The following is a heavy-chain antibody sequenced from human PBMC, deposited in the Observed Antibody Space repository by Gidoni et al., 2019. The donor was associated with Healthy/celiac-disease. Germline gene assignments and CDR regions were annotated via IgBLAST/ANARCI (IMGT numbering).Heavy chain of an antibody. J-gene: IGHJ4*02. Sequence: CTVSGGSISSYYWSWIRQPPGKGLEWIGYIYYSGSTNYNPSLKSRVTISVDTSKNQFSLKLSSVTAADPAVYYCARTGSGWPQYYFDYWGQGTLVTVSS. CDR2: IYYSGST. CDR3: ARTGSGWPQYYFDY. D-gene: IGHD6-19*01. V-gene: IGHV4-59*01. CDR1: GGSISSYY.